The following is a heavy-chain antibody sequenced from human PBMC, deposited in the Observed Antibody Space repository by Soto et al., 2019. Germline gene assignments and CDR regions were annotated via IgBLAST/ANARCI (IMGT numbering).Heavy chain of an antibody. CDR2: TSYDGNTK. Sequence: QLVESGGGVVQPGTSLRLSCAASGFMFKSFVMHWVRQVPGKGLQWVALTSYDGNTKYYGDSVQGRFTVSRDNSKNTLDLQMDSLRLEDTALYYCARWGTTGGPDLWGQGTLVSVSS. CDR1: GFMFKSFV. CDR3: ARWGTTGGPDL. D-gene: IGHD3-16*01. J-gene: IGHJ5*02. V-gene: IGHV3-30*19.